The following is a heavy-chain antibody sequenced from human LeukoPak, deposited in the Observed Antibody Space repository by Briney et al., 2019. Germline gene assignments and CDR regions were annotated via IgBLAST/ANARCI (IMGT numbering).Heavy chain of an antibody. Sequence: PSQTLSLTCTVSGGSISSGGYYWSWIRQPPGKGLEWIGYIYHSGSTYYNPSLKSRVTISVDRSKNQFSLKLSSVTAADAAVYYCARAKAGGDFDYWGQGTLITVSS. J-gene: IGHJ4*02. V-gene: IGHV4-30-2*01. CDR1: GGSISSGGYY. CDR3: ARAKAGGDFDY. D-gene: IGHD6-13*01. CDR2: IYHSGST.